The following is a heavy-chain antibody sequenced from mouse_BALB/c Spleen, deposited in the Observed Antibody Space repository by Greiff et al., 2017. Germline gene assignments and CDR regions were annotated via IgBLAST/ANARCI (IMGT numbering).Heavy chain of an antibody. J-gene: IGHJ3*01. D-gene: IGHD2-4*01. Sequence: QVQLQQSGPGLVAPSQSLSITCTVSGFSLTSYGVHWVRQPPGTGLEWLGVIWAGGSTNYNSALMSRLSISKDNSKSQVFLKMNSLQTDDTAMYYCARVRYDYDEFAYWGQGTLVTVSA. CDR3: ARVRYDYDEFAY. CDR2: IWAGGST. CDR1: GFSLTSYG. V-gene: IGHV2-9*02.